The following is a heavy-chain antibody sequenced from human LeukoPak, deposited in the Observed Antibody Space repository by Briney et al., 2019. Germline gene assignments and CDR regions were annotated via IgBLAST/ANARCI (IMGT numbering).Heavy chain of an antibody. CDR2: ISYDGSNK. V-gene: IGHV3-30*18. Sequence: PGGSLRLSCAASGFTFSNYGMHWVRQAPGKGLEWVAVISYDGSNKYYADSVKGRFTISRDTSKNTLYLQMNSLRAEDTAVYYCAKGGYYYGSGEAFDIWGQGTMVIVSS. CDR1: GFTFSNYG. D-gene: IGHD3-10*01. CDR3: AKGGYYYGSGEAFDI. J-gene: IGHJ3*02.